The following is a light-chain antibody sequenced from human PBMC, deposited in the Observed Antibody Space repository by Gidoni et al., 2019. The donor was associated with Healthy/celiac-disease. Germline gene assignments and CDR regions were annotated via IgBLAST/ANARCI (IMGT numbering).Light chain of an antibody. CDR2: GAS. Sequence: EQVMTQSPATQSVSPGERATLSCRASQSVSSNLAWYQQKPGQAPRLLIYGASTRATGITARFSGRGSGAEFTLTISSLQYEDFAVYYCQQYNNWPTFGQGTKLEIK. CDR1: QSVSSN. V-gene: IGKV3-15*01. CDR3: QQYNNWPT. J-gene: IGKJ2*01.